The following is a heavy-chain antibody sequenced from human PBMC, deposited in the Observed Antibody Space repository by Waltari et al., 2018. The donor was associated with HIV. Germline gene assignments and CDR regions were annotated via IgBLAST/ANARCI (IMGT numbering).Heavy chain of an antibody. V-gene: IGHV3-21*01. CDR2: ISSTSSFI. J-gene: IGHJ4*02. Sequence: EVQLVESGGGLVKPGGALRIPWVVSGFTFHTFCMKVVRQAPGKGLEWVSSISSTSSFIYYADSVKGRFTISRDNGKNSLYLQINNLRVEDTAVYYCASEDFWSGPHNWGQGTLVTVSS. CDR3: ASEDFWSGPHN. CDR1: GFTFHTFC. D-gene: IGHD3-3*01.